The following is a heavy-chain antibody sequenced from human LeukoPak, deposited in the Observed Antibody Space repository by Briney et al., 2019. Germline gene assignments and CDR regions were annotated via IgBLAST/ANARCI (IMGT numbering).Heavy chain of an antibody. CDR1: GGSFSGYY. Sequence: SETLSLTCAVYGGSFSGYYWSWIRQPPGKGLEWIGEINHSGSTNYNPSLKSRVTISVDTSKNQFSLKLSSVTAADTAVYYCARSPDYGDYEYYFDYWGQGTLVTVSS. V-gene: IGHV4-34*01. CDR2: INHSGST. D-gene: IGHD4-17*01. J-gene: IGHJ4*02. CDR3: ARSPDYGDYEYYFDY.